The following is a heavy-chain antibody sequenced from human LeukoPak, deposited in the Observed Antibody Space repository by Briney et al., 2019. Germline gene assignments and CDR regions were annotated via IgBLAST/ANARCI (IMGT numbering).Heavy chain of an antibody. J-gene: IGHJ4*02. Sequence: SETLSLTCAVYGGSFSGYYWSWIRQPPGKGLEWIGEINHSGSTNYNPSLKSRVTISVDTSKNQFSLKLSSVTAADTAVYYCARLRSYYDSSGYYRNFDHWGQGTLVTVSS. CDR2: INHSGST. CDR1: GGSFSGYY. V-gene: IGHV4-34*01. CDR3: ARLRSYYDSSGYYRNFDH. D-gene: IGHD3-22*01.